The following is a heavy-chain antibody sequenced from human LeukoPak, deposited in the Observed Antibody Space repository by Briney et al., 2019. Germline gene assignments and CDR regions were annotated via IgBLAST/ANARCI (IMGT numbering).Heavy chain of an antibody. CDR1: GFTFSNAW. D-gene: IGHD3-10*01. J-gene: IGHJ4*02. CDR3: TTDRLLLWFAPVDY. Sequence: PGGSLRLSCAASGFTFSNAWMSWVRQAPGKGLEWVGRIKSKTDGGTTDYAAPVKGRFTISRDDSKNTLYLQMNSLKTEDTAVYYCTTDRLLLWFAPVDYWGQGTLVTVSS. V-gene: IGHV3-15*01. CDR2: IKSKTDGGTT.